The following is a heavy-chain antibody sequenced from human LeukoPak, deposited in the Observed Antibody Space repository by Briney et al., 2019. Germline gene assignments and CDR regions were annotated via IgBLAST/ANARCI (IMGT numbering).Heavy chain of an antibody. V-gene: IGHV3-23*01. D-gene: IGHD3-3*01. CDR3: GKEGGLYDSGGYFDY. CDR2: ISSSGGGT. CDR1: GFIFNSYA. Sequence: GGSLRLSCAASGFIFNSYAMGWVRQAPGKGLEWVSTISSSGGGTYYADSVKGRFTISRDDSKNTFYLQMNSLRAEDTAVYHCGKEGGLYDSGGYFDYWGQGALVTVSS. J-gene: IGHJ4*02.